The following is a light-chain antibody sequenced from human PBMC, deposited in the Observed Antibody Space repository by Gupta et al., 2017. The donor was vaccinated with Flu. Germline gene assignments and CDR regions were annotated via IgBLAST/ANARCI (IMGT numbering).Light chain of an antibody. CDR3: SSYTSSNTWL. CDR1: SSDVGRYNY. J-gene: IGLJ3*02. Sequence: QSALTQPASVSGSPGQSLTLSCSGTSSDVGRYNYVSWYQQHPGKAPKLIIYEVSNRPSGVSNRFSGSKSGNTASLTISGLQSDDEADYYCSSYTSSNTWLFGGGTELTVL. CDR2: EVS. V-gene: IGLV2-14*01.